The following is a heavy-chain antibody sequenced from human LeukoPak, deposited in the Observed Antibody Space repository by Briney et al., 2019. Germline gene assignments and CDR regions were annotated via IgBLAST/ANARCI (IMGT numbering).Heavy chain of an antibody. CDR1: GYTFTDYY. CDR2: INPNSGGT. Sequence: ASVKVSCKASGYTFTDYYMHWVRQAPGQGLEWMGWINPNSGGTKYGQKFQGRVTMTRDTSIDTAYMELSRLRSDDTAVYYCAREEGEWFGELFLPFNYWGQGTLVTVSS. V-gene: IGHV1-2*02. J-gene: IGHJ4*02. CDR3: AREEGEWFGELFLPFNY. D-gene: IGHD3-10*01.